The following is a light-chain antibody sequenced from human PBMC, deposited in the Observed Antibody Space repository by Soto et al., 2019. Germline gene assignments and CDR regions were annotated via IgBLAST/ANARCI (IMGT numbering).Light chain of an antibody. CDR3: CSYAGSSTFHYV. CDR2: EVS. J-gene: IGLJ1*01. CDR1: SSDVGSYNL. Sequence: XSVLTQPASVSGSPGQSITISCTGTSSDVGSYNLVSWYQQHPGKAPKLMIYEVSKRPSGVSNRFSGSKSGNTASLTISGLQAEDEADYYCCSYAGSSTFHYVFGTGTKVTVL. V-gene: IGLV2-23*02.